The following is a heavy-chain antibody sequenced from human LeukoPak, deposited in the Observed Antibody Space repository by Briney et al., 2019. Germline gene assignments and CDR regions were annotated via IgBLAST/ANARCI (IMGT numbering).Heavy chain of an antibody. J-gene: IGHJ6*02. CDR3: ATGGGLDV. Sequence: QPGGSLRLSCAASGFTFSSYWMNWARQAPGKGLEWVASINHNGNVNYYVDSVKGRFTISRDNAKNSLYLQMSNLSAEDTAVYFCATGGGLDVWGQGATVTVSS. CDR1: GFTFSSYW. D-gene: IGHD3-10*01. CDR2: INHNGNVN. V-gene: IGHV3-7*03.